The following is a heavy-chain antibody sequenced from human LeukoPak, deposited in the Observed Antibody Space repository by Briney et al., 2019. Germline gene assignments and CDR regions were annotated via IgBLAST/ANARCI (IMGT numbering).Heavy chain of an antibody. CDR2: IYYSGST. J-gene: IGHJ4*02. CDR1: GGSISSYY. D-gene: IGHD5-24*01. Sequence: SETLSLTCTVSGGSISSYYWSWIRQPPGKGLEWIGYIYYSGSTNYNPSLKSRVTISVDTSKNQFSLKPSSVTAADTAVYYCASQRWLQLGYFDYWGQGTLVTVSS. CDR3: ASQRWLQLGYFDY. V-gene: IGHV4-59*01.